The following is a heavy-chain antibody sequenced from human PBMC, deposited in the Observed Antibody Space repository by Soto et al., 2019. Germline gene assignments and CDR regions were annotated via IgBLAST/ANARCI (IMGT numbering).Heavy chain of an antibody. CDR1: GGTFSSYA. Sequence: QVQLVQSGAEVKKPGSSVKVSCKASGGTFSSYAISWVRQAPGQGLEWMGGIIPIFGTANYAQKFQGRVTITAEESPSTAYMELNSLISEDTAVYYCARAHYDSSGYLGDGDYWGQGTLVTVSS. CDR3: ARAHYDSSGYLGDGDY. V-gene: IGHV1-69*01. CDR2: IIPIFGTA. D-gene: IGHD3-22*01. J-gene: IGHJ4*02.